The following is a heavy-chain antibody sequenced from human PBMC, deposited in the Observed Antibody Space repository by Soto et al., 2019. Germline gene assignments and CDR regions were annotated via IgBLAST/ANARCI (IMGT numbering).Heavy chain of an antibody. Sequence: SETLSLTCTVSGGSISSYYWSWIRQPPGKGLEWIGYIYYSGSTNYNPSLKSRVTISVDTSKNQFSLKLSSVTAADTAVYYCARVGKPPTGGWFDPWGQGTLVTVSS. CDR2: IYYSGST. CDR1: GGSISSYY. V-gene: IGHV4-59*01. CDR3: ARVGKPPTGGWFDP. J-gene: IGHJ5*02. D-gene: IGHD7-27*01.